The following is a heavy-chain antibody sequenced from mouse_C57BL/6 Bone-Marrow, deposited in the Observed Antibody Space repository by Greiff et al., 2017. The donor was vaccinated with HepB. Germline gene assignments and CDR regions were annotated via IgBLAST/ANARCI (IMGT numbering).Heavy chain of an antibody. Sequence: VQLQQSGAELVRPGASVKLSCTASGFNIKDDYMHWVKQRPEQGLEWIGWIDPENGDTEYASKFQGKATITADTSSNTAYLQLSSLTSEDTAVYYCTTHYSNYVWHFDVWGTGTTVTVSS. CDR1: GFNIKDDY. V-gene: IGHV14-4*01. D-gene: IGHD2-5*01. J-gene: IGHJ1*03. CDR2: IDPENGDT. CDR3: TTHYSNYVWHFDV.